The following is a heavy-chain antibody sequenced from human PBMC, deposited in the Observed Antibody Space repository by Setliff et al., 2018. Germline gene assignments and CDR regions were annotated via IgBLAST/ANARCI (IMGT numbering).Heavy chain of an antibody. Sequence: SETLSLTCNVSYGSISTYSWSWIRQPPGKRLEYIGYLYTSGSTNYNPSLKSRVTMSADTSKNQLSLKLTYVTAADTAIYYCAKVIGYSHGYYYHYMDVWGKGTKVTVSS. CDR1: YGSISTYS. V-gene: IGHV4-4*08. D-gene: IGHD5-18*01. J-gene: IGHJ6*03. CDR3: AKVIGYSHGYYYHYMDV. CDR2: LYTSGST.